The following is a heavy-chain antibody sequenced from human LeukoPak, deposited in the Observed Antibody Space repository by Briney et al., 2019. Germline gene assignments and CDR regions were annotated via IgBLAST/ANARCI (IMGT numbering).Heavy chain of an antibody. Sequence: SVTVPCTASGGTFSSYAISWVRQAPGQGLELMGMIIPIFGIANYAQKFQGRVTITADKSTSTAYMELSSLRSEDTAVYYCASLTDYYDSSGHQGVDYWGQGTLVTVSS. J-gene: IGHJ4*02. CDR2: IIPIFGIA. CDR3: ASLTDYYDSSGHQGVDY. D-gene: IGHD3-22*01. V-gene: IGHV1-69*04. CDR1: GGTFSSYA.